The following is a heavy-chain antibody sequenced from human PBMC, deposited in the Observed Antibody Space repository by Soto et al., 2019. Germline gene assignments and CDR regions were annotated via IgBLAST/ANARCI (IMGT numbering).Heavy chain of an antibody. CDR1: GYSFANYW. D-gene: IGHD6-6*01. V-gene: IGHV5-51*01. CDR3: ARLEYTSSSGDY. J-gene: IGHJ4*02. CDR2: IYPGDSDT. Sequence: PGESLKISCQGSGYSFANYWIAWVRQMPGKGLEWVGVIYPGDSDTRYSPSFQGQVTISADKSISTAYLQWSSLRASDTAMYYCARLEYTSSSGDYWGQGTLVTVSS.